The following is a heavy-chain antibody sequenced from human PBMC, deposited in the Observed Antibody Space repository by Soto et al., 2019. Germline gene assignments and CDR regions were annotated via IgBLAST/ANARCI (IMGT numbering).Heavy chain of an antibody. Sequence: ASVKVSCKASRYTFTTYDINWIRQAPGQGPEWLGWMNPDSDYTGYAQKFQGRVTMTRSTSISTAYMELSSLTSEDTAVYYCARNRRETGDFDYWGQGTLVTVSS. CDR2: MNPDSDYT. D-gene: IGHD7-27*01. V-gene: IGHV1-8*01. J-gene: IGHJ4*02. CDR3: ARNRRETGDFDY. CDR1: RYTFTTYD.